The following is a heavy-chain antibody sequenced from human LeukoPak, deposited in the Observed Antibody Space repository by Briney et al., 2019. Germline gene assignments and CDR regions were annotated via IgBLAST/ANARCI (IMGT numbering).Heavy chain of an antibody. CDR3: AKYIVGHFGL. D-gene: IGHD3-16*02. CDR2: IYYSGST. V-gene: IGHV4-59*08. CDR1: GGSISSYY. Sequence: SETLSLTCTVSGGSISSYYWSWIRQPPGKGLEWIGYIYYSGSTNYNPSLKSRVTISVDTSKNQFSLKLSSVTAADTAVYYCAKYIVGHFGLWGRGTLVTVSS. J-gene: IGHJ2*01.